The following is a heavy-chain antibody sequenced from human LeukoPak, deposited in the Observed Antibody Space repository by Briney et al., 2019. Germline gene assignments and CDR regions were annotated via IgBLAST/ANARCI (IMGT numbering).Heavy chain of an antibody. V-gene: IGHV4-61*02. CDR2: IYTSGST. CDR1: GGSISSGSYY. J-gene: IGHJ4*02. CDR3: ARQHLYDPGSFDY. Sequence: PSETLSLTCTVSGGSISSGSYYWSWIRQPAGKGLEWIGRIYTSGSTNYNPSLKSRVTISVDTSKNQFSLKLSSVTAADTAVYYCARQHLYDPGSFDYWGQGTLVTVSS. D-gene: IGHD2-2*02.